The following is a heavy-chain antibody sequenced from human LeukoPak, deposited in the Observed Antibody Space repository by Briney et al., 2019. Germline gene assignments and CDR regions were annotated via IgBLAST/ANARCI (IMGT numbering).Heavy chain of an antibody. CDR2: ISAYNGNT. Sequence: ASVKLSCKASGYTFTSYGISWVRQAPGQGLEWMGWISAYNGNTNYAQKLQGRGTITTDTSTSTAYMELRSLRSDDTAVDYCGSSTFDDVLAGYYNPTFDYWGQGTLVTVSS. J-gene: IGHJ4*02. CDR3: GSSTFDDVLAGYYNPTFDY. CDR1: GYTFTSYG. V-gene: IGHV1-18*01. D-gene: IGHD3-9*01.